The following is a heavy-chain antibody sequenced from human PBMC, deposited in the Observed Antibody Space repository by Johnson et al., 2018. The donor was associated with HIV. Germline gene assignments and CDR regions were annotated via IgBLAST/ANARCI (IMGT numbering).Heavy chain of an antibody. Sequence: VQLVESGGGLVKPGGSLRLSCAASGFTFSIYAIHWVRQAPGKGLEWVAVISYDGSNQYYADSVTGRFTISRDNSKNTLYLQMNSLRAEDTAVFYCARAVIVELPAGAFDIWGPGTVVTVSS. CDR1: GFTFSIYA. D-gene: IGHD2-2*01. CDR2: ISYDGSNQ. V-gene: IGHV3-30*04. J-gene: IGHJ3*02. CDR3: ARAVIVELPAGAFDI.